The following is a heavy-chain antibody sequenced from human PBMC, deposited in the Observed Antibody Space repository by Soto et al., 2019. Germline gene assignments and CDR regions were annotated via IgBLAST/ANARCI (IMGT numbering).Heavy chain of an antibody. Sequence: HPGGSLRLSCGASGFTFSAHAMTWVRQAPGKGLEWVSTISGSGGSTCYADSVKGRFTISRDDSKNILFLQVNSLRAEDTAVYYCVTRSRGLQSSPPRLDSWGQGTLVTAPQ. CDR1: GFTFSAHA. CDR2: ISGSGGST. V-gene: IGHV3-23*01. CDR3: VTRSRGLQSSPPRLDS. J-gene: IGHJ4*02. D-gene: IGHD4-4*01.